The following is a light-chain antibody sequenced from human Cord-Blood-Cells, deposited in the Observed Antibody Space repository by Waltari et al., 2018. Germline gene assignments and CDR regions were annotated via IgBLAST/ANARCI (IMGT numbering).Light chain of an antibody. Sequence: EIVLTQSPGTLSLSPGERDTLSCRASQSVSSSYLAWYQQKPGQAPRLLIYGASSRATGIPDRFRGSGSGTDFTLTISRLEPEDFAVYYCQQYGSSIFTFGPGTKVDIK. J-gene: IGKJ3*01. CDR3: QQYGSSIFT. CDR1: QSVSSSY. CDR2: GAS. V-gene: IGKV3-20*01.